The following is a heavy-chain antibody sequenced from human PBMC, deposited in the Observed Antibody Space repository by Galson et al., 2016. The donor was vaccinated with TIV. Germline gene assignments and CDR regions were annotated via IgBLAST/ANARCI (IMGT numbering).Heavy chain of an antibody. CDR1: GGSMSSGDYF. CDR3: ARARRVARVVVPATGTAIDY. D-gene: IGHD2-21*02. J-gene: IGHJ4*02. Sequence: TLSLTCAVSGGSMSSGDYFWSWIHQPPGKGLEWIGHTSYSGNTYYKSSLKGRLFISLDTSKNQFSLRLNSVTAADTAVYYCARARRVARVVVPATGTAIDYWGQGKLVTVST. V-gene: IGHV4-30-4*01. CDR2: TSYSGNT.